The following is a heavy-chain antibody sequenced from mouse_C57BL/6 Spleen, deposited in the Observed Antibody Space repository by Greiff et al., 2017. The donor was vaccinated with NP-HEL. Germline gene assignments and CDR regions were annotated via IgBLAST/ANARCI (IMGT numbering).Heavy chain of an antibody. CDR2: IYPRSGNT. J-gene: IGHJ4*01. CDR3: ARLEEGSYYAMDY. CDR1: GYTFTSYG. Sequence: QVHVKQSGAELARPGASVKLSCKASGYTFTSYGISWVKQRTGQGLEWIGEIYPRSGNTYYNEKFKGKATLTADKSSSTAYMELRSLTSEDSAVYFCARLEEGSYYAMDYWGQGTSVTVSS. V-gene: IGHV1-81*01.